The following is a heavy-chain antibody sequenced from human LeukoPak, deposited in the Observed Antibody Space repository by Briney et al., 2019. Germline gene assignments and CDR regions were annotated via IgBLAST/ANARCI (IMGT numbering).Heavy chain of an antibody. D-gene: IGHD5-12*01. CDR1: GASISSYY. CDR2: IYYSGST. CDR3: ARDLVATIPPYYYYYMDV. Sequence: PSETLSLTCTVSGASISSYYWSSIRQPPGKGLEWIGYIYYSGSTNYNPSLKSRVTISVDTSKNQFSLKLSSVTAADTAVYYCARDLVATIPPYYYYYMDVWGKGTTVTVSS. J-gene: IGHJ6*03. V-gene: IGHV4-59*01.